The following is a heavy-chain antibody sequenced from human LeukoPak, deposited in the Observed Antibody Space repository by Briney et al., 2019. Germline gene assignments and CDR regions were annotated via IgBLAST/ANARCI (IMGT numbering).Heavy chain of an antibody. V-gene: IGHV5-10-1*01. CDR2: IDPSDSYT. Sequence: GESLKISCKGSGYGFTNYWITWVRQMPGKGLECVGKIDPSDSYTNYSPSFQGHVTISADKSINTAYLQWSSLEASDTAIYFCARHLGGYTHFDYWDQGTLVTVSS. J-gene: IGHJ4*02. CDR1: GYGFTNYW. CDR3: ARHLGGYTHFDY. D-gene: IGHD3-22*01.